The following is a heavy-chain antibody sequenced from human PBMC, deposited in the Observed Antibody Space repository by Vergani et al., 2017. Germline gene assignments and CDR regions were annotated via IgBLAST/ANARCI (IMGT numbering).Heavy chain of an antibody. CDR3: AKARDPNCKGGNCYSYYYGLDL. Sequence: EVQLLESGGNLIQPGGSLRLSCGASGFTFSSYAMTWVRLAPGKGLQWVSAISGSGGNTFYTDPVKGRFTISRDNSKDTLYLQMNSLRVEDTAIYYCAKARDPNCKGGNCYSYYYGLDLWGQGTTVTVSS. CDR1: GFTFSSYA. D-gene: IGHD2-21*01. J-gene: IGHJ6*02. V-gene: IGHV3-23*01. CDR2: ISGSGGNT.